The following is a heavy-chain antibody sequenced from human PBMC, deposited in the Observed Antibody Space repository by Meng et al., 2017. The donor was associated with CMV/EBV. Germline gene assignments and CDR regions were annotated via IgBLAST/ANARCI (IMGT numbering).Heavy chain of an antibody. CDR1: EGTFSSYA. D-gene: IGHD2-2*02. CDR3: ARGYSCSSTSCYTFVSN. CDR2: IIPILGIA. Sequence: SVKVSCKASEGTFSSYAISWVRQAPGQGLEWTGGIIPILGIANYAQKFQGRVTITADKSTSTAYMELSSLRSEDTAVYYCARGYSCSSTSCYTFVSNWGQGTLVTVSS. V-gene: IGHV1-69*10. J-gene: IGHJ4*02.